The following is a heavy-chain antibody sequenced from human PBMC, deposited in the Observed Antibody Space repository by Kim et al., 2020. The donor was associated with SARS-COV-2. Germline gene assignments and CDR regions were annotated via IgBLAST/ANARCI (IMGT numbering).Heavy chain of an antibody. CDR2: INPNSGDT. D-gene: IGHD6-19*01. CDR1: GYTFTGYY. Sequence: ASVKVSCKASGYTFTGYYIHWLRQAPGQGLEWMGRINPNSGDTNYAQKLQGRVTMTRDTSISTAYMELSSLRSDDTAVYYCASAPDSVGWQSNYWCQGT. J-gene: IGHJ4*02. CDR3: ASAPDSVGWQSNY. V-gene: IGHV1-2*06.